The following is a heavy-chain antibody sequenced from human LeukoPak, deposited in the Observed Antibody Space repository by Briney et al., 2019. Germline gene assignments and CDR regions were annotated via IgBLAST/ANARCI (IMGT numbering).Heavy chain of an antibody. CDR1: GFTFSDYY. J-gene: IGHJ4*02. V-gene: IGHV3-11*04. D-gene: IGHD3-22*01. CDR3: ASIHNYYDSSGSTDY. CDR2: ISSSGSTI. Sequence: GGSLRLSCAASGFTFSDYYMSWIRQAPGKGLEWVSYISSSGSTIYYADSVKGRFTISRDNAKNSLYLQMNSLRAEDTAVYYCASIHNYYDSSGSTDYWGQGTLVTVSS.